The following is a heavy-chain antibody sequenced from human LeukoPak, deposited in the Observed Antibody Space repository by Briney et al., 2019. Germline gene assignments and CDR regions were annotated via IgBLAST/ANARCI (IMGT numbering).Heavy chain of an antibody. V-gene: IGHV3-48*03. J-gene: IGHJ6*04. CDR1: GFTFSSYA. Sequence: PGGSLRLSCAASGFTFSSYAMSWVRQAPGKGLEWVSYISSSGSTIYYADSVKGRFTISRDNARNSLYLQMNSLRAEDTAVYYCAELGITMIGGVWGKGTTVTISS. CDR2: ISSSGSTI. D-gene: IGHD3-10*02. CDR3: AELGITMIGGV.